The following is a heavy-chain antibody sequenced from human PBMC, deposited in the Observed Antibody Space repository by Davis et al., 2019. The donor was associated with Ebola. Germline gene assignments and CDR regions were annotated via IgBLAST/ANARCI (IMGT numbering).Heavy chain of an antibody. J-gene: IGHJ4*02. CDR2: IIPILGIA. CDR1: GYTFTGYY. V-gene: IGHV1-69*10. Sequence: SVKVSCKASGYTFTGYYMHWVRQAPGQGLEWMGGIIPILGIANYAQKFQGRVTITADESTSTAYMELSSLRAEDTAVYYCARDPRENGVEWGQGTLVTVSS. CDR3: ARDPRENGVE. D-gene: IGHD2-8*01.